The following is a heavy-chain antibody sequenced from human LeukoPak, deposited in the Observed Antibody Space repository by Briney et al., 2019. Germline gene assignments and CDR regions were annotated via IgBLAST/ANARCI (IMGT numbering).Heavy chain of an antibody. D-gene: IGHD1-26*01. Sequence: GGSLILSCAASGFTFSRYWMHWVRQAPGKGLVWVSRINGDGSDISYADSVEGRFTISSDNAKNTVYLQMNSLRAEDTAVYYCARGSLGDGSLLIDYWGQGTLVTVSS. V-gene: IGHV3-74*01. J-gene: IGHJ4*02. CDR2: INGDGSDI. CDR1: GFTFSRYW. CDR3: ARGSLGDGSLLIDY.